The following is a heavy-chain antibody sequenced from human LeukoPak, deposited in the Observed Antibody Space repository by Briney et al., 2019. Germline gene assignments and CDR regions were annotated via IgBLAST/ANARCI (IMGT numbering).Heavy chain of an antibody. CDR1: GYSIGSGYY. J-gene: IGHJ3*02. D-gene: IGHD4-17*01. CDR2: IYHGGST. CDR3: ARDEGYGDGAFDI. Sequence: SETLSLTCAVSGYSIGSGYYWGWIRQPPGKGLEWIGSIYHGGSTYYNPSLKSRVTISVDTSKNQFSLKLSSVTAADTAVYYCARDEGYGDGAFDIWGQGTMVTVSS. V-gene: IGHV4-38-2*02.